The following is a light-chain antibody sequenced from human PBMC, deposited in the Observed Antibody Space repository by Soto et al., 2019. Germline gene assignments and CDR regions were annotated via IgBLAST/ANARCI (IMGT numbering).Light chain of an antibody. CDR2: GKS. CDR1: SSNIGAGYD. J-gene: IGLJ1*01. V-gene: IGLV1-40*01. Sequence: QSVLTQPPSVSGAPGQRVTISCSVSSSNIGAGYDVHWYQQLPGTAPKLLMNGKSNRPSGVPDRFSGSKSGTSASLAITGLQAQDEADYYCQSSDSSLSGTVFGTGTKLTVL. CDR3: QSSDSSLSGTV.